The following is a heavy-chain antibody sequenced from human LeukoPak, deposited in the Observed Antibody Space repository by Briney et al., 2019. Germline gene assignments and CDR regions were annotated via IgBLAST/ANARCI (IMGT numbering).Heavy chain of an antibody. V-gene: IGHV3-7*04. D-gene: IGHD3-3*01. CDR1: GFTFSSYW. CDR3: ARGYYDFWSGYYSGDPFDY. CDR2: IKQDGSEK. Sequence: GGSLRLSCAASGFTFSSYWMSWVRQAPGKGLEWVANIKQDGSEKYYVDSVKGRFTISRDNAKNSLYLQMNSLRADDTAVYYCARGYYDFWSGYYSGDPFDYWGQGTLVTVSS. J-gene: IGHJ4*02.